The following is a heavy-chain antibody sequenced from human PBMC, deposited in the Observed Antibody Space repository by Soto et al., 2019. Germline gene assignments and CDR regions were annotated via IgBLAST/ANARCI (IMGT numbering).Heavy chain of an antibody. D-gene: IGHD2-21*01. CDR3: ARGIPDLYYYGMDV. V-gene: IGHV6-1*01. J-gene: IGHJ6*02. Sequence: SQTLSLTCAISGDSVSRNSGAWNWIRQSPSRGLEWLGRTYYRSKWYTDYALSVKSRITINPETSKNQFSLQLNSVTPEDTAVYYCARGIPDLYYYGMDVWGQGTTVTVSS. CDR1: GDSVSRNSGA. CDR2: TYYRSKWYT.